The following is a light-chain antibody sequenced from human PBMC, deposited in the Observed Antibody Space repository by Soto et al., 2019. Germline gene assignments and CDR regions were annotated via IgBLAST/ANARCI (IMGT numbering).Light chain of an antibody. Sequence: QSALTQPRSMSGSPGQSVTISCSGTGSDIGSYDYVAWYQQHPDKAPKLIIYDVGERPSGVPDRFSGSRSGSTASLTISGLQADDEADYYCCSYAGDYTLVFGGGTKLTVL. V-gene: IGLV2-11*01. CDR3: CSYAGDYTLV. CDR2: DVG. J-gene: IGLJ2*01. CDR1: GSDIGSYDY.